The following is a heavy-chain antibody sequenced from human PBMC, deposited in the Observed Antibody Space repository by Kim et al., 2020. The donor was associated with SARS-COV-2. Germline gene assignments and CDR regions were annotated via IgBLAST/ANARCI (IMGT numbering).Heavy chain of an antibody. J-gene: IGHJ4*02. V-gene: IGHV4-4*07. CDR3: ARVAAAGDFFVY. D-gene: IGHD6-19*01. CDR2: VYATGGGT. Sequence: SETLSLTCTVSSGSISHSYWSWIRQPAGKRLEWIGRVYATGGGTDYNPSLRSRVTMSVDTSKDQFPLKFKSGTAADTALYYCARVAAAGDFFVYWCQGP. CDR1: SGSISHSY.